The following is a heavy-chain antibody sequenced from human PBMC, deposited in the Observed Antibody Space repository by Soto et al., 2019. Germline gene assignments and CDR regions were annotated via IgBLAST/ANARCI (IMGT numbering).Heavy chain of an antibody. CDR2: INWNGGST. CDR3: ARDNYYDFWSGYYTGNSWFDP. V-gene: IGHV3-20*01. J-gene: IGHJ5*02. D-gene: IGHD3-3*01. Sequence: GGSLRLSCAASGFTFDDYGMSWVRQAPGKGLEWVSGINWNGGSTGYADSVKGRFTISRDNAKNSLYLQMNSLRAEDTALYHCARDNYYDFWSGYYTGNSWFDPWGQGTLVTVSS. CDR1: GFTFDDYG.